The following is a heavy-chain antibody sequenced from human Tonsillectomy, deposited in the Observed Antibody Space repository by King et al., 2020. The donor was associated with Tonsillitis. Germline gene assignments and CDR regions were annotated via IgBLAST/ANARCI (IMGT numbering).Heavy chain of an antibody. V-gene: IGHV3-66*01. CDR3: ARGKTFDY. CDR2: IYSGGTP. Sequence: VQLVESGGNLVQPGGSLRLSCTASGFTVSSDYMSWVRQAPGKGLEWGSIIYSGGTPYYADSVKDRVTISRDNSNKTLYLQMNSLRAEDTAVYYCARGKTFDYWGQGTLVTVSS. CDR1: GFTVSSDY. J-gene: IGHJ4*02.